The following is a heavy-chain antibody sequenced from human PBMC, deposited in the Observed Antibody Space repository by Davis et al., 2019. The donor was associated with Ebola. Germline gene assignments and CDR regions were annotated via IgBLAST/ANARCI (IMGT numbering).Heavy chain of an antibody. CDR2: IIPDGRSA. V-gene: IGHV3-74*01. CDR1: GFTVSSNY. CDR3: ARGPRNYYAMDV. J-gene: IGHJ6*02. Sequence: GESLKISCAASGFTVSSNYMSWVRQAPGKGLVWVSRIIPDGRSASYADSVKGRFTISRDNAKNTLYLQMNSLRAEDTAVYYCARGPRNYYAMDVWGQGTTVTVSS.